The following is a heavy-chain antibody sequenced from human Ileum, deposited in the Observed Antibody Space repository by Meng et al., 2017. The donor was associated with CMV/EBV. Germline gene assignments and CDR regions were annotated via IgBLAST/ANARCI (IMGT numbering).Heavy chain of an antibody. CDR3: TRDRGAAPGISPWFDP. CDR2: TDYRSNWYT. V-gene: IGHV6-1*01. CDR1: GASVSSNTAA. J-gene: IGHJ5*02. Sequence: QVPLHHACPGLAEPSQTLSSTGVISGASVSSNTAAWNCFRQSPSRGLKWLGRTDYRSNWYTVYAVSMISRRTINPDTSKNQFSLLLNSVTPEDTAVYYCTRDRGAAPGISPWFDPWGQGTLVTVSS. D-gene: IGHD6-13*01.